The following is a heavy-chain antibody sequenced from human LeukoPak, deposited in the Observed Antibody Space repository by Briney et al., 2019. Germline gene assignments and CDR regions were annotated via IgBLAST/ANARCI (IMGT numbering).Heavy chain of an antibody. D-gene: IGHD4-11*01. CDR1: GYTFTSYG. J-gene: IGHJ4*02. V-gene: IGHV1-18*01. CDR3: ARVPVSGPGARFDY. Sequence: ASVKVSCKASGYTFTSYGISWVRQAPGQGLEWMGWISAYNVNTNDAQKLQGRVTMTTDTPTTTAYMELRSLRSDDTAVYYCARVPVSGPGARFDYWGQGTLVTVSS. CDR2: ISAYNVNT.